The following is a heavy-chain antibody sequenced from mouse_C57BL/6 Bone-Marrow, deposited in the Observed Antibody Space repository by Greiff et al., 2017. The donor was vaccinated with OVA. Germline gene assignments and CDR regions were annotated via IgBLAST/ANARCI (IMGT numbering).Heavy chain of an antibody. J-gene: IGHJ3*01. CDR1: GFTFSSYT. CDR2: ISGGGGNT. CDR3: ARHAHYYGSSFPVAY. V-gene: IGHV5-9*01. Sequence: EVMLVESGGGLVKPGGSLKLSCAASGFTFSSYTMSWVRQTPEKRLEWVATISGGGGNTYYPDSVKGRFTISRDNAKNTLYLQMSSLRSEDTALYYCARHAHYYGSSFPVAYWGQGTLVTVSA. D-gene: IGHD1-1*01.